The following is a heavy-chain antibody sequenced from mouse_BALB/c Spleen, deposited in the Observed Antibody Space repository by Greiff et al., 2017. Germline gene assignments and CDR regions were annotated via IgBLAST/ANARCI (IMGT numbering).Heavy chain of an antibody. CDR2: ISYDGSN. CDR1: GYSITSGYY. V-gene: IGHV3-6*02. D-gene: IGHD1-2*01. J-gene: IGHJ2*01. Sequence: DVQLQESGPGLVKPSQSLSLTCSVTGYSITSGYYWNWIRQFPGNKLEWMGYISYDGSNNYNPSLKNRISITRDTSKNQFFLKLNSVTTEDTATYYCARDTITTALYWGQGTTLTVSS. CDR3: ARDTITTALY.